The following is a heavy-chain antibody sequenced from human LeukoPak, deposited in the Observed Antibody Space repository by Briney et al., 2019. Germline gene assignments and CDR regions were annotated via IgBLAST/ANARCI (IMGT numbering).Heavy chain of an antibody. D-gene: IGHD1-26*01. V-gene: IGHV3-53*01. J-gene: IGHJ4*02. Sequence: PGGSLRLSCAASGFTFSSYAMSWVRQAPGKGLEWVSVIYSGGSTYYADSVKGRFTISRDNSKNTLYLQMNSLRAEDTAVYYCARNGDSGSYFDYWGQGTLVTVSS. CDR3: ARNGDSGSYFDY. CDR1: GFTFSSYA. CDR2: IYSGGST.